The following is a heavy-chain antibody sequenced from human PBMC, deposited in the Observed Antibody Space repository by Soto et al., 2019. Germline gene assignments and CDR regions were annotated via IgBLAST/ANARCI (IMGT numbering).Heavy chain of an antibody. D-gene: IGHD2-15*01. J-gene: IGHJ4*02. CDR2: VHSSGST. CDR1: GDSMSGYF. Sequence: SETLSLTCTVSGDSMSGYFWTWIRQPPGEGPEWIGYVHSSGSTNYNSSLKSRLTISIDTSNNQFSLKLNSVTAADTAVYFCARFCSGGRCPDYWGPGTLVTVSS. V-gene: IGHV4-59*01. CDR3: ARFCSGGRCPDY.